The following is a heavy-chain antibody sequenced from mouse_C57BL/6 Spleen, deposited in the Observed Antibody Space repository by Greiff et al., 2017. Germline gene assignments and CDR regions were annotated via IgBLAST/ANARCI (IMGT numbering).Heavy chain of an antibody. V-gene: IGHV1-55*01. CDR1: GYTFTSYW. J-gene: IGHJ1*03. Sequence: VQLQQPGAELVKPGASVKMSCKASGYTFTSYWITWVKQRPGQGLEWIGDIYPGSGSTNYNEKFKSKATLTVDTSSSTAYMQRSSLTSEDSAVYYCARRGYVSSWYFDVWGTGTTVTVSS. CDR2: IYPGSGST. D-gene: IGHD1-1*01. CDR3: ARRGYVSSWYFDV.